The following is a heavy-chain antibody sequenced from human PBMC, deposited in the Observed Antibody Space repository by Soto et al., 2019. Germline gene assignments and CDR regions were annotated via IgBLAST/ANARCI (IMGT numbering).Heavy chain of an antibody. CDR2: ISGSGTDT. Sequence: EVQLLESGGGLVQPGGSLRLSCAASGFMFGSYAMSWVRQAPGKGLEWVSGISGSGTDTYYADAVKGRVTISRDNAKNTLYLQMNGLRAEDTAIYYCAKDLLSSYYYGRDAWGQGTTVTVSS. CDR3: AKDLLSSYYYGRDA. J-gene: IGHJ6*02. V-gene: IGHV3-23*01. D-gene: IGHD3-10*01. CDR1: GFMFGSYA.